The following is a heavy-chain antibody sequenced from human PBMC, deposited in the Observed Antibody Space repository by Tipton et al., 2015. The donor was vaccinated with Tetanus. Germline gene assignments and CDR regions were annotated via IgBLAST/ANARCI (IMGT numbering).Heavy chain of an antibody. D-gene: IGHD3-22*01. J-gene: IGHJ6*03. V-gene: IGHV4-30-4*01. Sequence: TLSLTCTVSVGSISSGDYYWSWVRQSPGEGLQWIGHIYKSGNTYYKPSLKSRVAISIDASKNQFSLKLNSMTAADTAVYYCARVGYYYYYMDVWGKGTTVAVYS. CDR2: IYKSGNT. CDR1: VGSISSGDYY. CDR3: ARVGYYYYYMDV.